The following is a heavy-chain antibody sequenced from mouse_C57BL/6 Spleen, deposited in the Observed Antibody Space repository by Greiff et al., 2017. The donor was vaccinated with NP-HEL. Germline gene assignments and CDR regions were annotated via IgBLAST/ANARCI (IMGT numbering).Heavy chain of an antibody. CDR1: GFTFSNYW. Sequence: EVMLVESGGGLVQPGGSMKLSCVASGFTFSNYWMNWVRQSPEKGLEWVAQIRLKSDNYATHYAESVKGRFTISRDDSKSSVYLQMNNLRAEDTGIYYCTGPLRYYAMDYWGQGTSVTVSS. J-gene: IGHJ4*01. CDR3: TGPLRYYAMDY. CDR2: IRLKSDNYAT. V-gene: IGHV6-3*01. D-gene: IGHD1-1*01.